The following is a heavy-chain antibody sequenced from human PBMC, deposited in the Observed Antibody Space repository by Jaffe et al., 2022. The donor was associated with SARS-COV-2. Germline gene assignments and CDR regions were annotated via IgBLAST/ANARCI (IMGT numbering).Heavy chain of an antibody. D-gene: IGHD5-18*01. V-gene: IGHV1-3*04. Sequence: QVQLVQSGAEVKKPGASVKVSCKASGYTFTNYVIQWVRQAPGQRLEWMGWINTGNENTKYSQKFQGRVTITRDTSASTAYMELSSLGSEDTAVYYCAREGYSYSTVTCRMDVWGKGTTVTVSS. CDR1: GYTFTNYV. CDR3: AREGYSYSTVTCRMDV. CDR2: INTGNENT. J-gene: IGHJ6*03.